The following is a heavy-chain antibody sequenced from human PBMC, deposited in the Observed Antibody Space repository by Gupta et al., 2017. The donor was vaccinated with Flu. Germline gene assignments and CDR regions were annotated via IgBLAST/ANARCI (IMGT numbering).Heavy chain of an antibody. CDR3: ARDPKPYSSGWYFGY. V-gene: IGHV3-33*01. D-gene: IGHD6-19*01. Sequence: QVQLVESGGGVVQPGRSLRLSCAASGFTFSSYGMHWVRQAPGKGLEWVAVIWYDGSNKYYADSVKGRFTISRDNSKNTLYLQMNSLRAEDTAVYYCARDPKPYSSGWYFGYWGQGTLVTVSS. CDR1: GFTFSSYG. CDR2: IWYDGSNK. J-gene: IGHJ4*02.